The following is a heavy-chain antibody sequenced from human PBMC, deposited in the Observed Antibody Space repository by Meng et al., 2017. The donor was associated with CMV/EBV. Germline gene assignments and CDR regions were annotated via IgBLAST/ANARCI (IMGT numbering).Heavy chain of an antibody. J-gene: IGHJ4*02. V-gene: IGHV3-30-3*01. CDR3: ARAEVGVVLAPGDY. CDR1: GFTFSGYA. Sequence: GGSGGGVVQPGRSLRLSCAASGFTFSGYAMHWVRQAPGKGLEWVAVISYDGSNKYYADSVKGRFTISRDNSKNTLYLQMNSLRAEDTAVYYCARAEVGVVLAPGDYWGQGTLVTVSS. D-gene: IGHD3-3*01. CDR2: ISYDGSNK.